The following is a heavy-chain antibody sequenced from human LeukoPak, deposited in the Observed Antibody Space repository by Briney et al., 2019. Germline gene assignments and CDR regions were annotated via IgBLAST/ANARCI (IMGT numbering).Heavy chain of an antibody. V-gene: IGHV3-23*01. CDR2: ISGSGGST. CDR3: AKAESYYYDSSGYYAPYYYGMDV. Sequence: GGSLRLSCAASGFTFSSYAMSWVRQAPGKGLEWVSAISGSGGSTYYADSVKGRFTISRDNSKNTLYLQMNSLRAEGMAVYYCAKAESYYYDSSGYYAPYYYGMDVWGQGTTVTVSS. D-gene: IGHD3-22*01. CDR1: GFTFSSYA. J-gene: IGHJ6*02.